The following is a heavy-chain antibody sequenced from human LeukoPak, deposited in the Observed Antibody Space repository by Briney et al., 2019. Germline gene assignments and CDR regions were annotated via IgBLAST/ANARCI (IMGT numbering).Heavy chain of an antibody. D-gene: IGHD1-26*01. J-gene: IGHJ4*02. CDR1: GYTFTSYA. CDR3: ARYGSYYTETDY. V-gene: IGHV1-3*01. Sequence: ASVKVSCKASGYTFTSYAMHWVRQAPGQRLEWMGWINAGNGNTKYSQKFQGRVTITRDTSASTAYMELSSLRSEDTAMYYCARYGSYYTETDYWGQGTLVTVSS. CDR2: INAGNGNT.